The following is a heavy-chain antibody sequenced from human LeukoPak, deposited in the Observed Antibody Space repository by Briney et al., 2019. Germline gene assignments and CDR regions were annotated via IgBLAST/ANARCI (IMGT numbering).Heavy chain of an antibody. V-gene: IGHV4-34*01. CDR3: ARGSSTSPAFSNWFDP. CDR2: INHSGST. J-gene: IGHJ5*02. D-gene: IGHD2-2*01. CDR1: GGSFSGYY. Sequence: SETLSLTCAVYGGSFSGYYWSWIRQPPGKVLEWIGEINHSGSTNYNPSLKSRVTISVDTSKNQFSLKLSSVTAADTAVYYCARGSSTSPAFSNWFDPWGQGTLVTVSS.